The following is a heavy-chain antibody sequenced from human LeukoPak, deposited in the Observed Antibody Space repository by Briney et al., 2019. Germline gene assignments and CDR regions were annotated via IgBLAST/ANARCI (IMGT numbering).Heavy chain of an antibody. V-gene: IGHV3-23*01. D-gene: IGHD2-2*01. CDR3: AKALVVPAAIPDLDY. CDR1: RFTFSSYT. J-gene: IGHJ4*02. Sequence: GGSLRLSCAASRFTFSSYTMSWVRQAPGKGLEWVSAITGSGDNTYYADSVKGRFTISRDNSKNTLYLQMNSLRAEDTAVYYCAKALVVPAAIPDLDYWGQGALVTVSS. CDR2: ITGSGDNT.